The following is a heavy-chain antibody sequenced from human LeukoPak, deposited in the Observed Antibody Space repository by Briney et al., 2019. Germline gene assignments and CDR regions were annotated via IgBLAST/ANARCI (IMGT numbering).Heavy chain of an antibody. CDR3: ARDLGNWGFNAYYYYGIDV. V-gene: IGHV3-33*01. J-gene: IGHJ6*02. CDR1: RLIFSSYG. CDR2: IWKDGSNK. D-gene: IGHD7-27*01. Sequence: GGSLRLSCAVSRLIFSSYGMHWVRQVAGKGLEWVAVIWKDGSNKFYADSVKDRFTISRDNSNNTLYLQMNSLRAEDTAVYYCARDLGNWGFNAYYYYGIDVWGQGTTVTVSS.